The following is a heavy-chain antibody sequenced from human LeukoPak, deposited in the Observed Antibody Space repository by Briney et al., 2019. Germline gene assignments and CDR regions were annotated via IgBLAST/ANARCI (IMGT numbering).Heavy chain of an antibody. CDR3: TRSPEGNIPSGD. J-gene: IGHJ4*02. CDR2: IRNKPRSYTT. Sequence: GSLRLSCAASGFSFSDHHMDWVRQAPGKGLEWVARIRNKPRSYTTEYAGTVKGRFAISRDDSKNSVFLQLNTLETEDTAVYYFTRSPEGNIPSGDWGEGTLVTVSS. CDR1: GFSFSDHH. V-gene: IGHV3-72*01. D-gene: IGHD2/OR15-2a*01.